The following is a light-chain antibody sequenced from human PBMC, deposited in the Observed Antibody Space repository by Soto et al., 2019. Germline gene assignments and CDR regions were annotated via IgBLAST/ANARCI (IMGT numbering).Light chain of an antibody. V-gene: IGKV3D-15*01. CDR1: QTVSSN. Sequence: EIVLTQSPGTLSLSPGDRATLSCSASQTVSSNFLAWYQQRPAQAPRLLIHGASTRATGITDRFSGSGSGTEFTLTISSLQSEDFAVYYCQQYNNWPLTFGGGTKVDI. CDR3: QQYNNWPLT. CDR2: GAS. J-gene: IGKJ4*01.